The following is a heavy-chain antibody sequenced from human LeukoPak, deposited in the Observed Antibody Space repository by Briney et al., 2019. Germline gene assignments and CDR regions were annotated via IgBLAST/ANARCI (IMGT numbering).Heavy chain of an antibody. J-gene: IGHJ6*02. CDR3: ARAWFGELSRYYYYYGMDV. CDR1: GYTFTSYG. CDR2: ISAYNGNT. Sequence: VSVKVSCKASGYTFTSYGISWVRQAPGQGLEWMGWISAYNGNTNYAQKLQGRVTMTTDTSTSTAYMELRSLRSDDTAVYYCARAWFGELSRYYYYYGMDVWGQGTTVTVSS. V-gene: IGHV1-18*01. D-gene: IGHD3-10*01.